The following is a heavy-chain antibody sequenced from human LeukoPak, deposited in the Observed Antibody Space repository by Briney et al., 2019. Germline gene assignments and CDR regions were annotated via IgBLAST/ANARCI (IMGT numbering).Heavy chain of an antibody. CDR2: IYYSGST. Sequence: PSETLSLTCSVSGGSISSSSYYWGWIRQPPGKGLEWIGSIYYSGSTYYNPSLKSRVTISVDTSKNQFSLKLSSVTAADTAVYYCAISYSSGWYEYYFDYWGQGTLVTVSS. J-gene: IGHJ4*02. CDR1: GGSISSSSYY. V-gene: IGHV4-39*07. D-gene: IGHD6-19*01. CDR3: AISYSSGWYEYYFDY.